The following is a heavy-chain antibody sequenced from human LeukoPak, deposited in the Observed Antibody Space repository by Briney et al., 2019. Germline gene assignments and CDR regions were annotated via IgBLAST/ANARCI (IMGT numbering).Heavy chain of an antibody. CDR2: ISAYNGNT. D-gene: IGHD2-2*02. Sequence: GASVKVSCKASGYTFTSYGISWVRQAPGQGLEWMGWISAYNGNTNYAQKLQDRVTMTTDTSTSTAYMELRSLRSDDTAVYYCARDIVVVPAAKPLDYWGQGTLVTVSS. V-gene: IGHV1-18*01. J-gene: IGHJ4*02. CDR3: ARDIVVVPAAKPLDY. CDR1: GYTFTSYG.